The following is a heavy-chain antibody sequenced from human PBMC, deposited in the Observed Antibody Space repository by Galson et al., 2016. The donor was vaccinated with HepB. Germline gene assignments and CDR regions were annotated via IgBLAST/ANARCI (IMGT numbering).Heavy chain of an antibody. CDR2: IYHSGST. J-gene: IGHJ6*02. CDR1: GVSISGTNW. CDR3: VRNGYYCLDA. Sequence: ETLSLTCAVSGVSISGTNWWSWVHQPPGKGLEWIGEIYHSGSTNYNPTLQSRVTISVDTSKNQFSLNLNSVTAADTALYYCVRNGYYCLDAWGQGTTVTVSS. V-gene: IGHV4-4*02.